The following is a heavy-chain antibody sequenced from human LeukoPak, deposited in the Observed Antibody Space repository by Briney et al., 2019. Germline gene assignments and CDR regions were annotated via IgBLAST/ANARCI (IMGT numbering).Heavy chain of an antibody. CDR2: LSGSGAGT. CDR3: AKAELGVDTFFDY. CDR1: GFTFSDYA. V-gene: IGHV3-23*01. J-gene: IGHJ4*02. Sequence: GGSLRLSCAASGFTFSDYALGWVRQAPGSGLEWVATLSGSGAGTYYSDSVQGRFTISRDNSKRTLFLQMNSLRAEDTAFYYCAKAELGVDTFFDYWGQGTLVTVSS. D-gene: IGHD3-3*01.